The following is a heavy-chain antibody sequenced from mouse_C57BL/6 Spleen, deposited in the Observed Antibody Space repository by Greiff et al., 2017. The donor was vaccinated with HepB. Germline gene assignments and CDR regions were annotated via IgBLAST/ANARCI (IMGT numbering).Heavy chain of an antibody. J-gene: IGHJ4*01. V-gene: IGHV5-6*01. D-gene: IGHD2-2*01. Sequence: EVNVVESGGDLVKPGGSLKLSCAASGFTFSSYGMSWVRQTPDKRLEWVATISSGGSYTYYPDSVKGRFTISRDNAKNTLYLQMSSLKSEDTAMYYCARQANGLDYWGQGTSVTVSS. CDR1: GFTFSSYG. CDR3: ARQANGLDY. CDR2: ISSGGSYT.